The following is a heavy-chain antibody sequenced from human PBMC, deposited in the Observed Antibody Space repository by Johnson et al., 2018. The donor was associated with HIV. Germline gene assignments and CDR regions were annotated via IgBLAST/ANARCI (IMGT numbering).Heavy chain of an antibody. D-gene: IGHD2-21*02. CDR2: ISYLGNKI. CDR3: ARGIRGVVVTADDAFDI. V-gene: IGHV3-30*04. J-gene: IGHJ3*02. Sequence: QVQLVESGGGVVQPGRSLRLSCAASGFPFNIYPMHWVRQAPGKGLEWVALISYLGNKIYYADSVKGRFTISRDNSKNTLYLQMNSLREDDTAVYYCARGIRGVVVTADDAFDIWGQGTMVTVSS. CDR1: GFPFNIYP.